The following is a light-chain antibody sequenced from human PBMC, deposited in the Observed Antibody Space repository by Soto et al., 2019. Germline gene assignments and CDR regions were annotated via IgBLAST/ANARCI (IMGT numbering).Light chain of an antibody. CDR3: QQYDDLPIT. J-gene: IGKJ5*01. V-gene: IGKV1-33*01. Sequence: DIQLTQSPPSLSASVGDAVTITCQASQDITNYLNWYQQKPGKPPKLLIDDAFNLATGVPSRFSGRGSGTDFTFTISSLQPEDVATYYCQQYDDLPITFGQGTRLQIK. CDR1: QDITNY. CDR2: DAF.